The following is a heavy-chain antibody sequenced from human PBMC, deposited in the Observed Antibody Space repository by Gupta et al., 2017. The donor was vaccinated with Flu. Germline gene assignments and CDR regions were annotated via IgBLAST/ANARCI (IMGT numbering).Heavy chain of an antibody. V-gene: IGHV4-4*02. Sequence: QVQLQESGPGLVKPSGTLSLTCAVSGGSISSSNWWSWVRQPPGKGLEWIGEIYHSGRTNYNPALKSRVTISVDKSKNQFSLKMRSVTAADTAVYYFAREARASTAVFDYGGQGTMVTVYS. CDR1: GGSISSSNW. CDR2: IYHSGRT. J-gene: IGHJ4*02. CDR3: AREARASTAVFDY.